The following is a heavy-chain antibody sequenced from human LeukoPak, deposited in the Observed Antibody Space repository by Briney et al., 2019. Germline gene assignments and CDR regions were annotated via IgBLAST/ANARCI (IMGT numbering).Heavy chain of an antibody. Sequence: SETLSLTCTVSGGSISSSSYYWGWVRQPPGKGLEWIGSIYYSGSTYYNPSLKSRVTISVDTSKNQFSLKLSPVTAADTAVYYCARVSTSSASLVHRDYDFWSGYYRRPLDCWGQGTLVTVSS. CDR2: IYYSGST. V-gene: IGHV4-39*01. J-gene: IGHJ4*02. CDR1: GGSISSSSYY. D-gene: IGHD3-3*01. CDR3: ARVSTSSASLVHRDYDFWSGYYRRPLDC.